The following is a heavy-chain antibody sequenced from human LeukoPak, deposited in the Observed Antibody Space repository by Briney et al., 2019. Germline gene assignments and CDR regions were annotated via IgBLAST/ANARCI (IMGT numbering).Heavy chain of an antibody. Sequence: ASVKVSCKGSGYTFSSYGISWVRQAPGQGLEWMGGIIPIFGTANYAQKFQGRVTITADESTSTAYMELRSLRSEDTAVYYCARGFGSSGWYVFDFWGQGTLVTVSS. D-gene: IGHD6-19*01. V-gene: IGHV1-69*13. CDR3: ARGFGSSGWYVFDF. CDR2: IIPIFGTA. J-gene: IGHJ4*02. CDR1: GYTFSSYG.